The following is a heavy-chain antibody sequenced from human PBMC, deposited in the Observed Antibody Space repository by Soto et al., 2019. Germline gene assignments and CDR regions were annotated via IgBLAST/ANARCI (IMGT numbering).Heavy chain of an antibody. CDR3: ARDAVRIAAAGTWGY. Sequence: GGSLRLSCAVSGFTFSSYWMSWVRQAPGRGLEWVANIKQDGSAKYYVDSVKGRFTISRDNAKNSLYLQMNSLRAEDTAVYYCARDAVRIAAAGTWGYWGQGTLVTVSS. CDR1: GFTFSSYW. V-gene: IGHV3-7*03. CDR2: IKQDGSAK. D-gene: IGHD6-13*01. J-gene: IGHJ4*02.